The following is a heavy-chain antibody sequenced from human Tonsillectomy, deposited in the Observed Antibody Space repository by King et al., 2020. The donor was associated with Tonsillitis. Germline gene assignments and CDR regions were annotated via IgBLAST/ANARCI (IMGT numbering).Heavy chain of an antibody. CDR3: TTASSPFLSVVVHAFDI. CDR2: IKSKTDGGTT. J-gene: IGHJ3*02. D-gene: IGHD2-15*01. CDR1: GFTFSNAW. Sequence: VQLVESGGGLVKPGGALRLSCAASGFTFSNAWRSWVRQAPGKGLEWVGRIKSKTDGGTTEYAAPVKGRFIILRVDSKNTLYLQMNSLKTAETAVYYCTTASSPFLSVVVHAFDIWGQGTMVTVSS. V-gene: IGHV3-15*01.